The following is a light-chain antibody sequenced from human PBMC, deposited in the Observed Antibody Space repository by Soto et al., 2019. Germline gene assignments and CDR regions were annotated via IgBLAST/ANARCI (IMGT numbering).Light chain of an antibody. CDR2: GNS. V-gene: IGLV1-40*01. CDR3: QSYDSSPSGYV. J-gene: IGLJ1*01. CDR1: SSNIGAGYD. Sequence: QSVLTQPPSVSGAPGQRVTISCTGSSSNIGAGYDVHWYQQLPGTAPKLLIYGNSNRPSGVPDRSSGSKSGTSASLAITGLQAEDEADYYCQSYDSSPSGYVFGTGTKVTVL.